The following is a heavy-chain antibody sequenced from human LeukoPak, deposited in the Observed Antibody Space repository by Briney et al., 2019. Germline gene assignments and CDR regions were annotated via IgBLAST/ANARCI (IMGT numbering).Heavy chain of an antibody. J-gene: IGHJ4*02. CDR3: AKGLAVASLDGY. CDR1: GFTFSSYA. D-gene: IGHD6-19*01. V-gene: IGHV3-23*01. Sequence: GGSLRLSCAASGFTFSSYAMIWVRQPPGKGLEWVSTITGSGGTAYYADSVKGRFTISRDDSRNTLFLRMNSLRAEDTAVYYCAKGLAVASLDGYWGQGTLVTVSS. CDR2: ITGSGGTA.